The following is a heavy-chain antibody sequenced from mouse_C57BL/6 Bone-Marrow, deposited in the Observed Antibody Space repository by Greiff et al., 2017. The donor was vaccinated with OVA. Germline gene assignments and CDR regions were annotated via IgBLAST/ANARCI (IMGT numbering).Heavy chain of an antibody. D-gene: IGHD1-1*01. CDR2: IYPRSGNT. CDR1: GYTFTSYG. Sequence: QVQLQQSGAELARPGASVKLSCKASGYTFTSYGISWVKQRTGQGLEWIGEIYPRSGNTYYNEKFKGKATLTADKSSSTAYMELRSLTSEDSAVYFCARRARYGSSHWYFDVWGTGTTVTVSS. J-gene: IGHJ1*03. V-gene: IGHV1-81*01. CDR3: ARRARYGSSHWYFDV.